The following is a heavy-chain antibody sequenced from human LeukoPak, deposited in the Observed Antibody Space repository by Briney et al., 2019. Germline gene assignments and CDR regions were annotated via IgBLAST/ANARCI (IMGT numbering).Heavy chain of an antibody. J-gene: IGHJ5*02. Sequence: ASVKVSCKAPGYTFTCYYIHWVRQAPGQGLEWMGWINPNSGGTNYAQKFQGRVTVTRDTSISTAYMELSRLRSDDTAVYYCARVSRNWFDPWGQGTLVTVSS. CDR1: GYTFTCYY. CDR2: INPNSGGT. CDR3: ARVSRNWFDP. V-gene: IGHV1-2*02.